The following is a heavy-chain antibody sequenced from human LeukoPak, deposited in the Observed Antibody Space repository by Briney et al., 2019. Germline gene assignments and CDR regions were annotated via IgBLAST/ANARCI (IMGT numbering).Heavy chain of an antibody. CDR3: ATETGYNYGFDH. J-gene: IGHJ5*02. V-gene: IGHV3-21*01. CDR1: GLTFRSYW. Sequence: PGGSLRLSCAASGLTFRSYWMSWVRQAPGKGLEWVSSISSSSSYIYYGDSVKGRFTISRDNAKNSLYLQMNSLRAEDTAVYYCATETGYNYGFDHWGQGTLVTVSS. D-gene: IGHD5-18*01. CDR2: ISSSSSYI.